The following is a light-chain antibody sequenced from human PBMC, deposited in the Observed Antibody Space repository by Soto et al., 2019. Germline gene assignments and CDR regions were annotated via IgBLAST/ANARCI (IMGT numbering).Light chain of an antibody. CDR1: QSVYSY. J-gene: IGKJ5*01. CDR2: DAS. Sequence: EIVLTQSPDTLSLSPGDRATLSCRASQSVYSYLAWYQQKPGQAPRLLIYDASKRATGIPARFSGSGSGTDLTLTISSLEPEDFAVYYCQQRSNWPITFGQGTRLEIK. V-gene: IGKV3-11*01. CDR3: QQRSNWPIT.